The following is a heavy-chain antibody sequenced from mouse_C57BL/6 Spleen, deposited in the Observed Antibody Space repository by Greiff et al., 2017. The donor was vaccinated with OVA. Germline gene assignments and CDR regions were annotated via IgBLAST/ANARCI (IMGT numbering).Heavy chain of an antibody. CDR1: GYNFTSYW. D-gene: IGHD2-4*01. CDR2: IDPYDRET. J-gene: IGHJ3*01. V-gene: IGHV1-52*01. Sequence: VQLQQPGAELVRPGSSVKLSCKASGYNFTSYWMHWVKQRPIQGLEWIGDIDPYDRETHSNQKFKDKDTLTVDKYSSTAYMQLSSLTSENSAGYYCARWDEYDDWFADWGQGTLVTVSA. CDR3: ARWDEYDDWFAD.